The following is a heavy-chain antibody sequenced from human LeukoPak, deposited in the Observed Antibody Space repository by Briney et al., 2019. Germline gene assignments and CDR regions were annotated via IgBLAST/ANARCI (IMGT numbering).Heavy chain of an antibody. J-gene: IGHJ6*02. V-gene: IGHV4-61*05. D-gene: IGHD6-13*01. CDR3: ARRVYTGDYYYGMDV. Sequence: SETLSLTCTVSGGSISSTSYYWGWIRQPPGKGLEWIGYIYYSGSTNYNPSLKSRVTISVDTSKTQFSLKLSSVTAADTAVYYCARRVYTGDYYYGMDVWGQGTTVTVSS. CDR2: IYYSGST. CDR1: GGSISSTSYY.